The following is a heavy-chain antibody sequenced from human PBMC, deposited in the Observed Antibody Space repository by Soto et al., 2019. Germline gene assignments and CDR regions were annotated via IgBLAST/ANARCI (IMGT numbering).Heavy chain of an antibody. CDR3: AKKVNSGSGSQYFDY. J-gene: IGHJ4*02. V-gene: IGHV3-23*01. Sequence: XRSRRLACLADGFTLSSYSMSWVRQAPGKGLDWVSGFRAGGDDGTTYYADSVKGRFTISRDNSKNTLFLQMNSLRAEDTAIYYCAKKVNSGSGSQYFDYFGQGTLVTVS. CDR1: GFTLSSYS. D-gene: IGHD3-10*01. CDR2: FRAGGDDGTT.